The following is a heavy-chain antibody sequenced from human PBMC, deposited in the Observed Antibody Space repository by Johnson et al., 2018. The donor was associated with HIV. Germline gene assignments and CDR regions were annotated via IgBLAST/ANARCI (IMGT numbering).Heavy chain of an antibody. CDR2: IGTAGDT. Sequence: VLLVESGGGLVQPGGSLRLSCAASGFTFSSYDMHWVRQATGKGLEWVSAIGTAGDTYYPGSVKGRFTISRDNAKSSLYLQMNSLRAEDTAVYYCAKETGNSSSWYINSPDDAFDIWGQGTMVTVSS. CDR3: AKETGNSSSWYINSPDDAFDI. J-gene: IGHJ3*02. V-gene: IGHV3-13*01. CDR1: GFTFSSYD. D-gene: IGHD6-13*01.